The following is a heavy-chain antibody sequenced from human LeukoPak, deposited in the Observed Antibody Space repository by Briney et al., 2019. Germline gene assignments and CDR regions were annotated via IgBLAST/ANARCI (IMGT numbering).Heavy chain of an antibody. V-gene: IGHV4-30-4*08. J-gene: IGHJ5*02. Sequence: SSETLSLTCTVSGGSISSGDYYWSWIRQPPGKGLEWIGYIYYSGSTYYNPSLKSRVTISVDTSKNQFSLKLSSVTAADTAVYYCARALLSRQLLVPKNWFDPWGQGTLVTVSS. D-gene: IGHD6-13*01. CDR3: ARALLSRQLLVPKNWFDP. CDR1: GGSISSGDYY. CDR2: IYYSGST.